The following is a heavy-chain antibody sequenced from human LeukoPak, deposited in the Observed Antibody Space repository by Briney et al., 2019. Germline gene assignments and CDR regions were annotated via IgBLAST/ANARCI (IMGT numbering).Heavy chain of an antibody. CDR2: INHSGST. J-gene: IGHJ4*02. Sequence: SETLSLTCAVYGGSFSGYYWSWIRQPPGKGLEWIGEINHSGSTNYNPSLKSRVTISVDTSKNQFSPKLSSVTAADTAVYYCARGRGGYSYGLNYWGQGTLVTVSS. CDR3: ARGRGGYSYGLNY. V-gene: IGHV4-34*01. D-gene: IGHD5-18*01. CDR1: GGSFSGYY.